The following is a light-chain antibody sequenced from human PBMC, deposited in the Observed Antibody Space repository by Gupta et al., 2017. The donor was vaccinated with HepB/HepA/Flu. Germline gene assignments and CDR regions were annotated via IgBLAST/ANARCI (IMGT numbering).Light chain of an antibody. CDR3: SSYTSSYTLV. Sequence: QSSLTQPASVSGSPGQSITISCTGTSSDVGAYNSVSWYQQHPGKAPKLMIYDVTKRPSGVANRFSGSKSGNTASLTISGLQAEDEADYYCSSYTSSYTLVFGSGTKVTVL. V-gene: IGLV2-14*01. J-gene: IGLJ1*01. CDR2: DVT. CDR1: SSDVGAYNS.